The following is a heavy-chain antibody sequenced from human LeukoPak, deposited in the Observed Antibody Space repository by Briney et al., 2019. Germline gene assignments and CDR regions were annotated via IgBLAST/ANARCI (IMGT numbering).Heavy chain of an antibody. J-gene: IGHJ6*02. CDR1: GYTFTGYY. V-gene: IGHV1-2*02. Sequence: ASVKVSCKASGYTFTGYYMHRVRQAPGQGLEWMGWINPNSGGTNYAQKFQGRVTMTRDTSISTAYMELSRLRSDDTAVYYCARDPLGIVVVPAAIDYYYYYGMDVWGQGTTVTVS. CDR3: ARDPLGIVVVPAAIDYYYYYGMDV. D-gene: IGHD2-2*03. CDR2: INPNSGGT.